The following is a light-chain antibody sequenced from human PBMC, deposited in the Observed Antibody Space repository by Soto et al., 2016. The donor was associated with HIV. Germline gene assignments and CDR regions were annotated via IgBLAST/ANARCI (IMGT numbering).Light chain of an antibody. V-gene: IGLV3-21*02. CDR1: NIGSKS. J-gene: IGLJ1*01. CDR3: QVWNSSNDHPYV. CDR2: DDS. Sequence: SYVLTQPPSVSAAPGQTATITCAGNNIGSKSVHWYQVKPGQAPVLAVYDDSDRPSGIPERFSGSNSGNTATLTISRVEVGDEADYYCQVWNSSNDHPYVFGTGPRSPS.